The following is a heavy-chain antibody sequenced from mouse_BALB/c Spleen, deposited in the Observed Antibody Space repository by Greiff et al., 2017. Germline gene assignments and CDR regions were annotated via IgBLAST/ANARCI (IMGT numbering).Heavy chain of an antibody. CDR3: TSPFITTVVDGFAY. Sequence: QVQLQQSGAELMKPGASVKISCKATGYTFSSYWIEWVKQRPGHGLEWIGEILPGSGSTNYNQKFKGKATLTADKSSSTAYMELSSLTSEDSAVYYCTSPFITTVVDGFAYWGQGTLVTVSA. J-gene: IGHJ3*01. CDR1: GYTFSSYW. CDR2: ILPGSGST. D-gene: IGHD1-1*01. V-gene: IGHV1-9*01.